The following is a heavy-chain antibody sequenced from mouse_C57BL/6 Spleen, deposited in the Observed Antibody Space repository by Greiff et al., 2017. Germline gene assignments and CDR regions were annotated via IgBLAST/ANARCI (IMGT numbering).Heavy chain of an antibody. CDR2: INPGSGGT. CDR3: ARSVDGNYLDY. CDR1: GYAFTNYL. J-gene: IGHJ2*01. D-gene: IGHD2-1*01. V-gene: IGHV1-54*01. Sequence: VKLQQSGAELVRPGTSVKVSCKASGYAFTNYLIEWVKQRPGQGLEWIGVINPGSGGTNYNEKFKGKATLTADKSSSTAYMQLSSLTSEDSAVYFCARSVDGNYLDYWGQGTTLTVSS.